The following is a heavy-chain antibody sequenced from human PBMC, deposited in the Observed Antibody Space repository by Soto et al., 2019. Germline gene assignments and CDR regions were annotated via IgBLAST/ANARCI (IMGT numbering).Heavy chain of an antibody. CDR1: GASITTGAYY. V-gene: IGHV4-31*03. CDR2: IFNSGSP. J-gene: IGHJ6*02. CDR3: ARESHYYGMDV. Sequence: QVQLQESGPGLVKPSQTLSLTCTVSGASITTGAYYWSWIRQHPGRGLEWIGYIFNSGSPYSNPSLKSRVTITVDTSKNQFSLKLSSVTAADTAMYYCARESHYYGMDVWGQGTTVTVSS.